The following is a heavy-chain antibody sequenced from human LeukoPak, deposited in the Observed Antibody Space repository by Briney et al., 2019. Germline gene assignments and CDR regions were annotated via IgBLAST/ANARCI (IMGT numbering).Heavy chain of an antibody. CDR2: ISGSGGST. D-gene: IGHD6-13*01. V-gene: IGHV3-23*01. CDR1: GFTFSSYA. CDR3: AKDRSDDSRWYVGPR. Sequence: GGSLRLSCAASGFTFSSYAMSWVRQAPGKGLEWVSTISGSGGSTNYADSVKGRFTISRDNSKNTLYLQMDSLRAEDTAVYYCAKDRSDDSRWYVGPRWGQGTLVTVSS. J-gene: IGHJ4*02.